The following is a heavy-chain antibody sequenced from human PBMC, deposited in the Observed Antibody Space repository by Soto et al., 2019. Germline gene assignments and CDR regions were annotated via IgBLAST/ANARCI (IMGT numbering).Heavy chain of an antibody. CDR3: ARVVVVVAATQGTNWFDP. D-gene: IGHD2-15*01. CDR2: INHSGST. J-gene: IGHJ5*02. CDR1: GGSFSGYY. Sequence: SETLSLTCAVYGGSFSGYYWSWIRQPPGKGLEWIGEINHSGSTNYNPSLKSRVTISVDTSKNQFSLKLSSVTAADTAVYYCARVVVVVAATQGTNWFDPWGQGTLVTVSS. V-gene: IGHV4-34*01.